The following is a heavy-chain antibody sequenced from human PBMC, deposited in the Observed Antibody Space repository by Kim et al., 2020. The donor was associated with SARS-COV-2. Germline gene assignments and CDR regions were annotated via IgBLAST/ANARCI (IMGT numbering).Heavy chain of an antibody. J-gene: IGHJ4*02. Sequence: RYSPSIQGQVTIAADKSISTAYLQWSSLKASDTAMYYCARTQDGYNPADYWGQGTLVTVSS. V-gene: IGHV5-51*01. D-gene: IGHD5-12*01. CDR3: ARTQDGYNPADY.